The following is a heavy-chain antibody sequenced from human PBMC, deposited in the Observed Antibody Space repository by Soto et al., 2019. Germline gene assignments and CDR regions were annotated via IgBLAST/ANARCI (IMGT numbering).Heavy chain of an antibody. CDR3: ARGGSGYHTGRGFAGTMDV. CDR1: GYIFTGYG. J-gene: IGHJ6*02. D-gene: IGHD3-22*01. V-gene: IGHV1-18*04. CDR2: ISPYNGHT. Sequence: QAQVVQSGDEVKKPGASVKVSCKASGYIFTGYGISWVRQAPGQGLEWMGWISPYNGHTEFAQRLQATLTLTTDTSTTTTFMELSNLRSDDTAVYYCARGGSGYHTGRGFAGTMDVWGQGTTVTVSS.